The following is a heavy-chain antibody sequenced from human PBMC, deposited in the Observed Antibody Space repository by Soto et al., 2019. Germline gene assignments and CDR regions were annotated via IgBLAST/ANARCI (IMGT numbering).Heavy chain of an antibody. J-gene: IGHJ2*01. Sequence: GGSLRLSCAASGFTFSSYAMSWVRQAPGKGLEWVSAISGSGGSTYYADSVKGRFTISRDNSKNTLYLQMNSLRAEDTAVYYCVMVYATTQVVWYFDLWGRGTLVTVSS. CDR3: VMVYATTQVVWYFDL. CDR1: GFTFSSYA. D-gene: IGHD2-8*01. V-gene: IGHV3-23*01. CDR2: ISGSGGST.